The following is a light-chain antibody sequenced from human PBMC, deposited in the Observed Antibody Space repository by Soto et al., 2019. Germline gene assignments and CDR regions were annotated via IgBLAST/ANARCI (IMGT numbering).Light chain of an antibody. CDR2: DVS. Sequence: QSALTQPASVSGSPGQSITISCTGTSSDIGRYKYVSWYQQHPGKAPKLMIYDVSNRPSGVSNRFSGSKSGNTASLTISGLQAEDEADYYCSSHTSSSTLVFGGGTKLTVL. CDR3: SSHTSSSTLV. CDR1: SSDIGRYKY. V-gene: IGLV2-14*01. J-gene: IGLJ3*02.